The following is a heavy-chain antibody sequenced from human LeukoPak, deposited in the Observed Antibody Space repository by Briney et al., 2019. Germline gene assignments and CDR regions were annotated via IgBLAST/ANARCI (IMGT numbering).Heavy chain of an antibody. J-gene: IGHJ4*02. D-gene: IGHD3-22*01. V-gene: IGHV3-23*01. CDR3: AKGSYYGSSGSFYFDY. CDR2: ISGSGDNT. CDR1: GFTFSSYA. Sequence: PGGSLRLSCAASGFTFSSYAMGWVRQAPGKGLEWVSGISGSGDNTYYADSVKGRFTISRDNSKNTLYVQVNSLGTEDTAAYYCAKGSYYGSSGSFYFDYWGQGTLVTVSS.